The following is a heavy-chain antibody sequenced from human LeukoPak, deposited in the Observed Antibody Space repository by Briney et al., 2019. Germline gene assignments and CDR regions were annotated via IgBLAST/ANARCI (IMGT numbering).Heavy chain of an antibody. D-gene: IGHD2-15*01. CDR3: ARDGSCYENWFDP. Sequence: SETLSPTCTVAGGSISSYYWSWIRHPAGNGLEWIGRVFTSGSTNYNPSLKSRATTSVNTPKNQFSLKLTSVTAAATAVYYFARDGSCYENWFDPWGQGTLVTVSS. CDR2: VFTSGST. V-gene: IGHV4-4*07. J-gene: IGHJ5*02. CDR1: GGSISSYY.